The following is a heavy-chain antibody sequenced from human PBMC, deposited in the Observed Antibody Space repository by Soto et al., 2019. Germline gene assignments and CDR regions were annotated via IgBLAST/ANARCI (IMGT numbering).Heavy chain of an antibody. Sequence: SETLSLTCTVSCGSISSFSWSWIRQPPGKGLEYIGNVYYSGNTNYNPSLKSRVIVSVDTSKNQFSLRLSSVTAADTAVYYCARARYNYFDYWGQGTPVTVSS. J-gene: IGHJ4*02. CDR3: ARARYNYFDY. CDR1: CGSISSFS. D-gene: IGHD5-18*01. CDR2: VYYSGNT. V-gene: IGHV4-59*01.